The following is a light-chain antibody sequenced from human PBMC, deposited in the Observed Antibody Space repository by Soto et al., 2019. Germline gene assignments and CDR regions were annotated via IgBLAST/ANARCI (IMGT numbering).Light chain of an antibody. CDR3: QQYDNLLPIT. J-gene: IGKJ5*01. V-gene: IGKV1-33*01. CDR1: QDIDKN. Sequence: IQLTQSPSSLSASVGDRVTITCQASQDIDKNLNWYQQKPGKAPKLLIYDASSLQTGVPSRFSGSDSATDFTFTISSLQPEDIATDYCQQYDNLLPITFGQGTRLEIK. CDR2: DAS.